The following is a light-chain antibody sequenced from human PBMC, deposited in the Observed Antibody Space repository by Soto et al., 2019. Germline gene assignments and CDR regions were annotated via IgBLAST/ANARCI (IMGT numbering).Light chain of an antibody. CDR1: SPNIGSNT. V-gene: IGLV1-44*01. J-gene: IGLJ1*01. Sequence: QSVLTQPPSASATPGQRVTISCSGSSPNIGSNTVNWYQQVPGTAPKLLIYSDNQRPSGVPDRFSGSKSGTSASLAISGLQSEDEAHYYCAAWDDSLTGPWVFGTGTSSPS. CDR2: SDN. CDR3: AAWDDSLTGPWV.